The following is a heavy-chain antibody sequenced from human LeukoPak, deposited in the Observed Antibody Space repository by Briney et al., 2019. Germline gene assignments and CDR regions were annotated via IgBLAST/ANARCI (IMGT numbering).Heavy chain of an antibody. Sequence: GGSLRLSCAASGFTFNTYSMNWVRQAPGKGLEWVSSISSGSSYIYYTDSVKGRFTISRDNSKNTQSLQMNSLRAEDTAVYYCAKDDDWGRYKHWGQGTLVTVSS. V-gene: IGHV3-21*04. D-gene: IGHD3-16*01. CDR2: ISSGSSYI. CDR1: GFTFNTYS. J-gene: IGHJ1*01. CDR3: AKDDDWGRYKH.